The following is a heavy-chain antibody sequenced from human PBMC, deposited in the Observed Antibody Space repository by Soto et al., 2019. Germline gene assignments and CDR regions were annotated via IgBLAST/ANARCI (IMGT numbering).Heavy chain of an antibody. V-gene: IGHV3-23*01. J-gene: IGHJ5*02. CDR2: ISGSGGST. CDR1: GFTFSIYA. CDR3: ANQYYDIGRGPNGFDP. Sequence: GGSLRLSCAASGFTFSIYAMSWVGQAPGKGLEWVSAISGSGGSTYYADSVKGRFTISRDNSKNTLYLQMNSLRAEDTAVYYCANQYYDIGRGPNGFDPWGQETLLTVSS. D-gene: IGHD3-3*01.